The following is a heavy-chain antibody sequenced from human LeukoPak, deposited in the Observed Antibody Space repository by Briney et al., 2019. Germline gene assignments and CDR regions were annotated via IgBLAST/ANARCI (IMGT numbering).Heavy chain of an antibody. J-gene: IGHJ3*02. V-gene: IGHV1-2*02. CDR1: GYTFTGYY. CDR3: ARAYYYDSSGYYYESASHAFDI. D-gene: IGHD3-22*01. CDR2: INPNSGGT. Sequence: ASVKVSCKASGYTFTGYYMHWVRQAPGQGLEWMGWINPNSGGTNYAQKFQGRVTMTRDTSISTAYMELSRLRSDDTAVYYCARAYYYDSSGYYYESASHAFDIWGQGTMVTVSS.